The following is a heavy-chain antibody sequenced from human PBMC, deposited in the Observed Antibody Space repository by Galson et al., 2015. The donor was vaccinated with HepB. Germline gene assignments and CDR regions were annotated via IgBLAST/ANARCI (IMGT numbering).Heavy chain of an antibody. D-gene: IGHD2-2*01. CDR2: TFYRTKGDN. Sequence: CAISGDSVSGNSATWNWIRQSPSRGLEWLGRTFYRTKGDNDYAVSLRSRITMKTDPSKNQFSLQLNSVTPEDTAVYYCARGTSSSFVWGQGTTVTVSS. V-gene: IGHV6-1*01. J-gene: IGHJ6*02. CDR3: ARGTSSSFV. CDR1: GDSVSGNSAT.